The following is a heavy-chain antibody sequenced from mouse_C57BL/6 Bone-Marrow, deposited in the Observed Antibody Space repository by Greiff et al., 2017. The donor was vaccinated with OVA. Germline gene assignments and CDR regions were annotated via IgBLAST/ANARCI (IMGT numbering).Heavy chain of an antibody. Sequence: ESGPGLVKPSPSLSLTCSVTGYSITSGYYWNWIRQFPGNQLEWMGYISYDGSNNYNPSLKNRISITRDTSKNQFFRKLNSVTTEDTATYDGTRLQLWIRWAKDYRGQGASVTVAS. V-gene: IGHV3-6*01. CDR1: GYSITSGYY. CDR2: ISYDGSN. J-gene: IGHJ4*01. CDR3: TRLQLWIRWAKDY. D-gene: IGHD3-1*01.